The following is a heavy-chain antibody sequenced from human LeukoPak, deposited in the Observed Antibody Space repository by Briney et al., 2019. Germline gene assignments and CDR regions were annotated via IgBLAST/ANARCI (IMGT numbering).Heavy chain of an antibody. CDR1: GFTFSSYS. CDR2: ISSSSSTI. V-gene: IGHV3-48*01. Sequence: GGSLRLSCAASGFTFSSYSMNWVRQAPGKGLEWVSYISSSSSTIYYADSVKGRFTISRDNAKNSLYLQMNSLRAEDTAAYYCARVRPCSSTSCRYFDYWGQGTLVTVSS. CDR3: ARVRPCSSTSCRYFDY. D-gene: IGHD2-2*01. J-gene: IGHJ4*02.